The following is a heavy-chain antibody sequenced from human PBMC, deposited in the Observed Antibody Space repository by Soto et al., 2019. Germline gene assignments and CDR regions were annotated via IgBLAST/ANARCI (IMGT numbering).Heavy chain of an antibody. V-gene: IGHV3-74*01. CDR2: INTDGSST. J-gene: IGHJ5*02. CDR1: GFTFSTYW. CDR3: ARRGQVGWGLAH. D-gene: IGHD1-26*01. Sequence: GSLRLSCAASGFTFSTYWVHWVRQAPGKGLVWVSRINTDGSSTSYADSVKGRFTISRDNAKNTLYLQMNSLGAEDTAVYYCARRGQVGWGLAHWGQGTLVTVSS.